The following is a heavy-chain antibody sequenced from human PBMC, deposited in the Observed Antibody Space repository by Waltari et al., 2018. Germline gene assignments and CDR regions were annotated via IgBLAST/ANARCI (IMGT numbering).Heavy chain of an antibody. D-gene: IGHD3-3*02. CDR3: AHSGHFWSGFYVDYYFDY. CDR2: IYWDDDK. CDR1: GFSLRTSGVS. Sequence: QITLKESGPPLVKPTQTLTLTCTSSGFSLRTSGVSVGWFRQPPGKALEWLALIYWDDDKRYRPSLRDRLTITKDTSKNQVVLTMTNMDPVDTATYYCAHSGHFWSGFYVDYYFDYWGQGTLVTVSS. V-gene: IGHV2-5*02. J-gene: IGHJ4*02.